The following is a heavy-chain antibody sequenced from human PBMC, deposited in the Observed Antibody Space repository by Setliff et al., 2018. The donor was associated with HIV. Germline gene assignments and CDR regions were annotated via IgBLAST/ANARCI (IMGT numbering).Heavy chain of an antibody. CDR2: IRAYNGNT. CDR1: GYTFTSYD. Sequence: ASVKVSCKASGYTFTSYDISWVRRAPGQGLEWMGWIRAYNGNTNYAQKLQGRVTMTTDTSTSTAYMELRSLRSDDTAVYYCAREIGDYYDSSGYYPPTDYYYGMDVWGQGTTVTVSS. CDR3: AREIGDYYDSSGYYPPTDYYYGMDV. J-gene: IGHJ6*02. V-gene: IGHV1-18*01. D-gene: IGHD3-22*01.